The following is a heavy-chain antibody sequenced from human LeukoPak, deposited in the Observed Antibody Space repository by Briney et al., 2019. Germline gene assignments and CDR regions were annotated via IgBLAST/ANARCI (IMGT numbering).Heavy chain of an antibody. CDR2: ISSSSSYI. Sequence: GGSLRLSCAASGFTFSSYSMNWVRQAPGKGLEWVSSISSSSSYIYYADSVKGRFTISRDNAKNSLYLQMNSLRPEGTAVYYCARPAFCDSSCYYYLEYWGQGTLVTVSS. CDR1: GFTFSSYS. J-gene: IGHJ4*02. CDR3: ARPAFCDSSCYYYLEY. V-gene: IGHV3-21*04. D-gene: IGHD2-21*01.